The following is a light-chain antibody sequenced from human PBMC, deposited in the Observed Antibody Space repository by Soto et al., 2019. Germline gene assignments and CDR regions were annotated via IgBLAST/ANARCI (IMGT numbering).Light chain of an antibody. CDR2: AAS. CDR3: QQSYSTPYN. V-gene: IGKV1-39*01. Sequence: DNQMTQSPSSLSVSVGDRVTITCRASQSISSYLNWYQQKPGKAPKLLIYAASSLQSGVPSRCSGSGSGTDFTLTNSSLPPEDFATYYCQQSYSTPYNFGQGTKLEIK. CDR1: QSISSY. J-gene: IGKJ2*01.